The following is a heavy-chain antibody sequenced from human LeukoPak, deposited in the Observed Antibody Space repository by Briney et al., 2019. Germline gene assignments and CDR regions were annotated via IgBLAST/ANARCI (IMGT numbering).Heavy chain of an antibody. CDR1: GGSISSYY. J-gene: IGHJ3*02. CDR2: IYYSGST. V-gene: IGHV4-59*01. D-gene: IGHD1-26*01. CDR3: ARDQPIVGGSYLGDAFDI. Sequence: SETLSLTCTVSGGSISSYYWSWIRQPPGKGLEWIGYIYYSGSTNYNPSLKSRVTISVDTSKNQFSLKLSSVTAADTAVYYCARDQPIVGGSYLGDAFDIWGQGTTVTVSS.